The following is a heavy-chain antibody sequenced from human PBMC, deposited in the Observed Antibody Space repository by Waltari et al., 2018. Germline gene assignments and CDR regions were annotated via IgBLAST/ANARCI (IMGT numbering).Heavy chain of an antibody. CDR3: ARDARDWEAVDNTYLDS. CDR1: GGSFNGYY. CDR2: VDHSGSA. J-gene: IGHJ4*02. V-gene: IGHV4-34*01. Sequence: QLRLQQWGAGLLKPSETLSLTCAVSGGSFNGYYWSWIRQTPGKGLEWIGEVDHSGSANYGPSLKSRVTVSLDTSNKQVSLTLTSVTAADTGIYYCARDARDWEAVDNTYLDSWGQGTLVAVSS. D-gene: IGHD2-21*02.